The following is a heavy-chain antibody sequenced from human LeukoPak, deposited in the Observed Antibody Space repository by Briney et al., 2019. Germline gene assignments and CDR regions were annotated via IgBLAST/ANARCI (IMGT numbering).Heavy chain of an antibody. CDR3: AKIPHSDYYDSSGYSEDY. CDR1: GFTFSSYA. V-gene: IGHV3-23*01. Sequence: PGGSLRLSCAASGFTFSSYAMSWVRQAPGKGLEWVSAISGSGGSTYYADSVEGRFTISRDNSKNTLYLQMNSLRAEDTAVYYCAKIPHSDYYDSSGYSEDYWGQGTLVTVSS. D-gene: IGHD3-22*01. J-gene: IGHJ4*02. CDR2: ISGSGGST.